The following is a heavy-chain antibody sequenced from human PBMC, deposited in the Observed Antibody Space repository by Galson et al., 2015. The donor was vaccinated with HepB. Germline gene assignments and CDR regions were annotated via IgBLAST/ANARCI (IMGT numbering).Heavy chain of an antibody. V-gene: IGHV3-48*02. CDR3: ARREYYYDSSGYYYDWFDP. Sequence: SLRLSCAASGFTFSSYSMNWVRQAPGKGLEWVSYISSSSSTIYYADSVKGRFTISRDNAKNSLYLQMNSLRDEDTAVYYCARREYYYDSSGYYYDWFDPWGQGTLVTVSS. CDR2: ISSSSSTI. J-gene: IGHJ5*02. CDR1: GFTFSSYS. D-gene: IGHD3-22*01.